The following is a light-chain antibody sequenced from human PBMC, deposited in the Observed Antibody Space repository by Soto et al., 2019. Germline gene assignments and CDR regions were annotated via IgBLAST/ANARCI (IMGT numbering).Light chain of an antibody. Sequence: DIPMTQSPSTLSASVGDIVTITCRASQSISSWLAWYQQKPGKAPKLMIYDASNLESGVPSRFSGSGSGTESTLTISSLQPDDFATYYCQQYNSYPITLGQGTRLEIK. CDR3: QQYNSYPIT. CDR2: DAS. CDR1: QSISSW. V-gene: IGKV1-5*01. J-gene: IGKJ5*01.